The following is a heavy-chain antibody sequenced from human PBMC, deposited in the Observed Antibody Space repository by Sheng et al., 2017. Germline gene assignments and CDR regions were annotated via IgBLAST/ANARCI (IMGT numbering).Heavy chain of an antibody. Sequence: EVQLVESGGVLVQPGGSLRLSCAASGFTFSNYEMNWVRQAPGKGLEWISYISTSGSTIYYADSVKGRFTISRDNAKNSLYLQMDSLRAEDTAVYYCARESTRSNWFDPWGQGTLVTVSS. D-gene: IGHD3-16*01. CDR2: ISTSGSTI. CDR1: GFTFSNYE. V-gene: IGHV3-48*03. J-gene: IGHJ5*02. CDR3: ARESTRSNWFDP.